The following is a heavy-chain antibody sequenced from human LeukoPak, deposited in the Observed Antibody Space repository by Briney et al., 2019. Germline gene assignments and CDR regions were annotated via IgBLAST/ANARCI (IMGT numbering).Heavy chain of an antibody. V-gene: IGHV4-38-2*01. CDR1: GYSISSGYY. J-gene: IGHJ1*01. CDR2: IYHSGST. CDR3: ASTFFWSGYYTPRAEYFQH. Sequence: TSETLSLTCAVSGYSISSGYYWGWIRQPPGKGLEWIGSIYHSGSTYYNPSLKSRVTISVDTSKNQFSLKLRSVTAADTAVYYCASTFFWSGYYTPRAEYFQHWGQGTLVTVSS. D-gene: IGHD3-3*01.